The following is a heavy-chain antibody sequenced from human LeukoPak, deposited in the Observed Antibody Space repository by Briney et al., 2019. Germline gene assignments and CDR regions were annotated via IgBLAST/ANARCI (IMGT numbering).Heavy chain of an antibody. V-gene: IGHV4-34*01. CDR1: GGSFSGYY. CDR2: INHSGST. D-gene: IGHD6-19*01. J-gene: IGHJ3*02. CDR3: AYSSGWYRPDAFDI. Sequence: SETLSLTCAVYGGSFSGYYWSWIRQPPGKGLEWIGEINHSGSTNYNPSLKSRVTISVDTSKIQFSLKLSSVTAADTAVYYCAYSSGWYRPDAFDIWGQGTMVTVSS.